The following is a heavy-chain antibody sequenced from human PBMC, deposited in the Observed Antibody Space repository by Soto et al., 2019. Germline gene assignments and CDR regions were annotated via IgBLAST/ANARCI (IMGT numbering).Heavy chain of an antibody. CDR1: GFTFSYYW. CDR3: ARDEGIDY. V-gene: IGHV3-7*03. Sequence: GVLRLSCAASGFTFSYYWMSWVRQAPGKGLEWVANIKQDGGDQFYLDSVKGRFSISRDNAKNLLYLHMSSLRVEDTALYYCARDEGIDYWGQGTLVTVSS. CDR2: IKQDGGDQ. J-gene: IGHJ4*02.